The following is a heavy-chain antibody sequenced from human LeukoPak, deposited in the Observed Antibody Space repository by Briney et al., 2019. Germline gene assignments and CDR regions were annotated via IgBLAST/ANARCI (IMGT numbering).Heavy chain of an antibody. D-gene: IGHD3-10*01. Sequence: GGSLRLSCVASGFSFSGFSMSWVRQAPGKGLEWVAKMNEYGSEIFYVDSVKGRFTISRDNSKNTLYLQMNSLRAEDTAVYYCAKYQEVIHYYGSGSPPSVNWFDPWGQGTLVTVSS. J-gene: IGHJ5*02. CDR1: GFSFSGFS. CDR3: AKYQEVIHYYGSGSPPSVNWFDP. CDR2: MNEYGSEI. V-gene: IGHV3-7*01.